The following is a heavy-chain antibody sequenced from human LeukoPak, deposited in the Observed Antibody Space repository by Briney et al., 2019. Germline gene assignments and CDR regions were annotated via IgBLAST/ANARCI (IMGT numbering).Heavy chain of an antibody. J-gene: IGHJ5*02. V-gene: IGHV1-46*01. CDR2: INPSGGST. Sequence: ASVKVSCKASGYTFTSYYMHWVRQAPGQGLEWMGIINPSGGSTSYAQKFQGRVTMTRDMSTSTDYMELSSLRSEDTAVYCCARDNSVEDTAWWFDPWGQGTLVTVSS. CDR1: GYTFTSYY. D-gene: IGHD4-23*01. CDR3: ARDNSVEDTAWWFDP.